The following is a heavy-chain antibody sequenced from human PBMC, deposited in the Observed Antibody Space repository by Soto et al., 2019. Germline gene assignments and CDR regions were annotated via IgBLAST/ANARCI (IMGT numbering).Heavy chain of an antibody. CDR3: AKIGFEVVVTAPLNY. CDR1: GFTFSSYT. CDR2: INRSGDNT. D-gene: IGHD5-18*01. J-gene: IGHJ4*02. V-gene: IGHV3-23*01. Sequence: GGSLRLSCATSGFTFSSYTMSWVRQAPGKGLEWVSTINRSGDNTYYADSVKGRFTISRDNSKNTLYLQMNSLRAEDTAIYYCAKIGFEVVVTAPLNYWGKGTLGTVSS.